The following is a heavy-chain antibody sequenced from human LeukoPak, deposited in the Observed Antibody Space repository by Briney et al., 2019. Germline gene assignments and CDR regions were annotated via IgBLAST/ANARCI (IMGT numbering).Heavy chain of an antibody. J-gene: IGHJ4*02. Sequence: GGSLRLSRAASGFTFSSYAMSWVRQAPGKGLEWVSAISGSGGSTYYADSVKGRFTISRDNFKNTLYLQMNSLRAEDTAVYYCAKEDIVVVPAARPYYFDYWGQGTQVTVSS. D-gene: IGHD2-2*01. V-gene: IGHV3-23*01. CDR3: AKEDIVVVPAARPYYFDY. CDR2: ISGSGGST. CDR1: GFTFSSYA.